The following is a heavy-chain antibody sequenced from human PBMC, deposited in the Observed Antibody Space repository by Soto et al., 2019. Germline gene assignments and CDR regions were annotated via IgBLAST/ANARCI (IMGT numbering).Heavy chain of an antibody. CDR3: ESGGIEVH. Sequence: HPGGSLRLSCAASGFTFSNNWMHWVRQAPGKGPVWVSRINSDGSSTYYADSVKGRFTISRDNAKNTLYLQMNSLRADDTAVYYCESGGIEVHWGQGTLVTVSS. J-gene: IGHJ4*02. CDR1: GFTFSNNW. CDR2: INSDGSST. V-gene: IGHV3-74*01. D-gene: IGHD6-19*01.